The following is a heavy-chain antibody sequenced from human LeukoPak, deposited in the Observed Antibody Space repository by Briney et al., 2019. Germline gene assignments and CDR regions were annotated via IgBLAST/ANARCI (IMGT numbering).Heavy chain of an antibody. CDR2: INPSGGST. J-gene: IGHJ4*02. D-gene: IGHD6-19*01. Sequence: ASVKVSCKASGYTFTSYYMHWVRQAPGQGLEWMGIINPSGGSTSYAQKFQGRVTMTRDASTSAVYMELSSLRSEDTAVYYCARGTVAGTAQDYWGQGTLVTVSS. CDR1: GYTFTSYY. V-gene: IGHV1-46*01. CDR3: ARGTVAGTAQDY.